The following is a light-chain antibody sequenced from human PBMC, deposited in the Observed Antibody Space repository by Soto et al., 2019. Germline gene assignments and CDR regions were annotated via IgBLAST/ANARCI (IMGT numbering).Light chain of an antibody. Sequence: ELLLMPNHGKMALSAGEGDLRGCRASQSVSSSYLAWYQQKPGQAPRLLIYGASSRATGIPDSFSGRGTGTDFTLPISRLEPEDFAVYYWQHYASAGTFGQGTKVDIK. J-gene: IGKJ1*01. CDR3: QHYASAGT. CDR1: QSVSSSY. CDR2: GAS. V-gene: IGKV3-20*01.